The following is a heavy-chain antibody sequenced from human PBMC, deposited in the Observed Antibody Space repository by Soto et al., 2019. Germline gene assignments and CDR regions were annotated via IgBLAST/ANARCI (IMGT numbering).Heavy chain of an antibody. Sequence: ASVKVSCKASGYTFSTYGITWVRQAPGQGLDWMGWINPLKGNTKSAANFQDRVTMTTDTSTRTAYMELRSLRSDDTAVYYCARVKVPAAILGAFDLWGQGTLVTVSS. J-gene: IGHJ3*01. CDR3: ARVKVPAAILGAFDL. CDR1: GYTFSTYG. D-gene: IGHD2-2*02. V-gene: IGHV1-18*01. CDR2: INPLKGNT.